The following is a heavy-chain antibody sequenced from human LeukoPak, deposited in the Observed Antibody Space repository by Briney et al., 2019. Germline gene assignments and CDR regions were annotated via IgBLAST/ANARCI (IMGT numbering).Heavy chain of an antibody. J-gene: IGHJ4*02. V-gene: IGHV1-2*02. CDR2: INPNSGGT. CDR3: ARDDYGDYGSFY. CDR1: GYTFTGYY. Sequence: ASVKVSCKASGYTFTGYYMHWVRQAPGQGLEWMGWINPNSGGTNYAQKFQSRVTMTRDTSISTAYMELSRLRSDDTAMYYCARDDYGDYGSFYWGQGTLVTVSS. D-gene: IGHD4-17*01.